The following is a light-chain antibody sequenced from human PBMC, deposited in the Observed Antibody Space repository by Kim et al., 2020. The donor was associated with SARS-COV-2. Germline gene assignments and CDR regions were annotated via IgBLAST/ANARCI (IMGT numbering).Light chain of an antibody. CDR2: EVT. V-gene: IGLV2-23*02. CDR1: SSDVRPYNL. J-gene: IGLJ1*01. Sequence: GQSITISCTGTSSDVRPYNLVSWYQLHPGKAPKLMIYEVTKRPSGVSNRCSGSRSGNTASLTISGLRAEDEADYYCCSYAGSSTGVFGTGTKVTVL. CDR3: CSYAGSSTGV.